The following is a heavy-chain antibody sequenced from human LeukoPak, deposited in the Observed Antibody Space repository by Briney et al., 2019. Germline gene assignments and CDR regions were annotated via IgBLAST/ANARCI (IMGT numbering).Heavy chain of an antibody. Sequence: ASVKVSCKASGYTFTSYDINWVRQATGQGLEWMGWMNPNSGNTGYAQTFQGRVTITRNTSISTAYMALSSLRSEDTAVYYCARAENFMVRGVIRYWGQGTLVTVSS. V-gene: IGHV1-8*03. CDR1: GYTFTSYD. D-gene: IGHD3-10*01. J-gene: IGHJ4*02. CDR3: ARAENFMVRGVIRY. CDR2: MNPNSGNT.